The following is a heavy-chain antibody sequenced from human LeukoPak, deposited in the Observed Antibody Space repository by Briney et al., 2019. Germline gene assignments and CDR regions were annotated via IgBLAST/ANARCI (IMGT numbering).Heavy chain of an antibody. D-gene: IGHD3-22*01. CDR2: INSDGINT. CDR3: ARDLGQYYDTSDNWFDP. V-gene: IGHV3-74*01. CDR1: GFTFSSYG. Sequence: GGSLRLSCAASGFTFSSYGMHWVRQAPGKGLVWVSRINSDGINTSYADSVKGRFTISRDNAKNTLNLQMNSLRAEDTAVYYCARDLGQYYDTSDNWFDPWGQGTLVTVSS. J-gene: IGHJ5*02.